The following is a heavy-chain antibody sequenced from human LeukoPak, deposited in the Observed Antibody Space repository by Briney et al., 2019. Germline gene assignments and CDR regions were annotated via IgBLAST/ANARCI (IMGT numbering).Heavy chain of an antibody. Sequence: GGSLRLSCTASGFTFDNYAMIWVRQASGKGLEWVSVISGSGDGTDSADSVRGRFTISRDNSKNTLYLEMSSLRVEDTAVYHCAKGRNSYAWGRCNSPNFYYGRDVWAKGTRVIVSS. CDR1: GFTFDNYA. CDR2: ISGSGDGT. V-gene: IGHV3-23*01. CDR3: AKGRNSYAWGRCNSPNFYYGRDV. D-gene: IGHD2/OR15-2a*01. J-gene: IGHJ6*04.